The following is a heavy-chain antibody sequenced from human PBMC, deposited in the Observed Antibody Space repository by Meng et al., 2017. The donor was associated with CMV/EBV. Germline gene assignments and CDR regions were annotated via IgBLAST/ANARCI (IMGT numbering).Heavy chain of an antibody. CDR1: GFTVSSNY. CDR3: ARDGVAGIDY. Sequence: LSLTCAASGFTVSSNYMSWVRQAPGKGLEGVSVIYSGGSTYYADSVKGRFTISRDNSKNTLYLQMNSLRAEDTAVYYCARDGVAGIDYWGQGTLVTVSS. CDR2: IYSGGST. V-gene: IGHV3-53*01. J-gene: IGHJ4*02. D-gene: IGHD6-19*01.